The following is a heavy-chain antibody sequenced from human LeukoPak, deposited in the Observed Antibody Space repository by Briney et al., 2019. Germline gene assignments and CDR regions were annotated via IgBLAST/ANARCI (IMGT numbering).Heavy chain of an antibody. V-gene: IGHV4-59*12. CDR3: ARGAVALYYFAC. CDR2: IYYSGST. Sequence: PSETLSLTCTVSGGSISSYYWSWIRQPPGKGLEWIGYIYYSGSTNYNPSLKSRVTMSVDTSKNQFSLKLMSVNAADTAVYYCARGAVALYYFACWGQGTLVTVSS. CDR1: GGSISSYY. J-gene: IGHJ4*02. D-gene: IGHD6-19*01.